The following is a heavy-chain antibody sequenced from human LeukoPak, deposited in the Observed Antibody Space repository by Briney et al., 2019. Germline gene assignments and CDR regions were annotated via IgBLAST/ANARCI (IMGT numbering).Heavy chain of an antibody. CDR1: ANTFTGYH. J-gene: IGHJ5*02. CDR3: ARSSRVSNWFGP. V-gene: IGHV1-2*02. CDR2: INPYNGGT. Sequence: ASVKVSCKASANTFTGYHVHWVRQAPGQGLEWMGWINPYNGGTNYAQNFQGRVTMTWDTSISTVYMELTGLKSDDTAVYYCARSSRVSNWFGPWGQGTLVTVSS.